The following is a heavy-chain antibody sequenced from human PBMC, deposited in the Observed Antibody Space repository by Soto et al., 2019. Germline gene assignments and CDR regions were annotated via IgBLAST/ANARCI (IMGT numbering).Heavy chain of an antibody. Sequence: QVQLVQSGAEVKKPGSSVKVSCKASGDTFTIFAISWVRQAPGQGLEWMGGIIPTIGTTNYAQRFQGRITISGDECTGTAYMELSSLKSEDTAVYYCARGLGSGYDPGDYWGQGTLVTVSS. V-gene: IGHV1-69*12. CDR3: ARGLGSGYDPGDY. J-gene: IGHJ4*02. D-gene: IGHD5-12*01. CDR1: GDTFTIFA. CDR2: IIPTIGTT.